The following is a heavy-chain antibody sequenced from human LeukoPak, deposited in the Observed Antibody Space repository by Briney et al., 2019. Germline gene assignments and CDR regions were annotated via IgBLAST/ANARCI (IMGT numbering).Heavy chain of an antibody. V-gene: IGHV4-59*12. D-gene: IGHD3-16*02. CDR2: LYYTGST. CDR3: ARDCIMITFGGAIVGGYYYYYGMDV. CDR1: GGSISSSF. Sequence: SETLSLTCTVSGGSISSSFWTWIRQPPGKGLEWIGDLYYTGSTNYNPSLKSRVTMSVHASKNQFSLKLSSVTAADAAVYYCARDCIMITFGGAIVGGYYYYYGMDVWGQGTTVTVSS. J-gene: IGHJ6*02.